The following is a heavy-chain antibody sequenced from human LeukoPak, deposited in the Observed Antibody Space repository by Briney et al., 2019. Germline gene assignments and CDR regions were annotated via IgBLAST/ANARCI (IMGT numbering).Heavy chain of an antibody. CDR1: GYTFTGYY. D-gene: IGHD6-6*01. Sequence: ASVKVSCKASGYTFTGYYMHWVRLAPGQGLEWMGWINPNSGGTNYAQKFQGRVTMTRDTSISTAYMELSRLRSDDTAVYYCARDHSSSPYYYYGMDVWGQGTTVTVSS. V-gene: IGHV1-2*02. CDR3: ARDHSSSPYYYYGMDV. CDR2: INPNSGGT. J-gene: IGHJ6*02.